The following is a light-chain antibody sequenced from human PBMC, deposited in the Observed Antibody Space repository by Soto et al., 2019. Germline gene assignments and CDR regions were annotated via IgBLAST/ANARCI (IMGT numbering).Light chain of an antibody. V-gene: IGKV1-39*01. CDR3: QQSHSSPPS. CDR1: QSISRN. J-gene: IGKJ4*01. CDR2: TAS. Sequence: IPITQSPSSLSASVGDRVTITCRASQSISRNLNWYQQKPGKAPELLIYTASNLQSGVPSRFSGSGAGTDFALTISRLPPEDSAVYYCQQSHSSPPSFGGGTKVEFK.